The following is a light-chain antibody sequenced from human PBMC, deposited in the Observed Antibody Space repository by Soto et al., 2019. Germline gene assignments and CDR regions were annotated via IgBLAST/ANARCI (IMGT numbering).Light chain of an antibody. Sequence: EIVLPPSPDTLSLSPGASASLSCRASQSVRSSYVAWSQQRPGQAPRLLIYGASSRATGIPDRFSGSGSGTDFSLTISSLQSEDFAVYYCQQYNNWPPWTFGQGNKVDIK. CDR2: GAS. J-gene: IGKJ1*01. CDR3: QQYNNWPPWT. V-gene: IGKV3-20*01. CDR1: QSVRSSY.